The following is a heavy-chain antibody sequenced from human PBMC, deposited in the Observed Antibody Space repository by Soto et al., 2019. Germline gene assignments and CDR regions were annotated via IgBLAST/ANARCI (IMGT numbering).Heavy chain of an antibody. J-gene: IGHJ4*02. CDR2: ISYDGSNK. CDR1: GFTFSSYG. CDR3: ARESEDLTSNFDY. V-gene: IGHV3-30*03. Sequence: GGSLRLSCAASGFTFSSYGMHWVRQAPGKGLEWVAVISYDGSNKYYGDSMKGRFTISRDNAKNSLYLEMNSLRAEDTAVYYCARESEDLTSNFDYWGQGTLVTVSS.